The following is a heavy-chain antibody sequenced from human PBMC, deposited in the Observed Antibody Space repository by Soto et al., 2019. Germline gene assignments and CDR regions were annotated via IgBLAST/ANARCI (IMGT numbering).Heavy chain of an antibody. J-gene: IGHJ6*02. Sequence: SETLSLTCTVSGGSISSSSYYWGWIRQPPGKGLEWIGEIFHNGNTYYNPSLKSRVTISVDTSKNQFSLKLSSVTAADTAVYYCEVTNHYYYYGMDVWGQGTTVTVSS. CDR2: IFHNGNT. D-gene: IGHD2-21*02. CDR3: EVTNHYYYYGMDV. V-gene: IGHV4-39*01. CDR1: GGSISSSSYY.